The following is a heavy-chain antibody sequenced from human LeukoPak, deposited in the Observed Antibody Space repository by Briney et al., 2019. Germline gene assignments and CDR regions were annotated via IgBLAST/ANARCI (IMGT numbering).Heavy chain of an antibody. J-gene: IGHJ5*02. CDR1: GGSISSYY. CDR2: IYYSGST. Sequence: PSETLSLTCTVSGGSISSYYWSWIRQPPGKGLEWIGYIYYSGSTNYNPSLKSRVTISVDTSKNQFSLKLSSVTAADTAVYYCARGLPGHSSSWYQQNTEEKNWFDPWGQGTLVTVSS. CDR3: ARGLPGHSSSWYQQNTEEKNWFDP. D-gene: IGHD6-13*01. V-gene: IGHV4-59*12.